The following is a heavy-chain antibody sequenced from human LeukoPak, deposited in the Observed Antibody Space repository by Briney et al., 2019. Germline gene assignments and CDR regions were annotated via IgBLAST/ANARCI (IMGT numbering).Heavy chain of an antibody. D-gene: IGHD5-12*01. Sequence: GGSLRLSCAASGFTFSSYWMHWVRQAPGKGLVWVSRINSDGSSTSYADSVKGRFTISRDNAKNTLYLQMNSLRAEDTAVYYCARVGGYARFDPWGQGTLVTVSS. CDR3: ARVGGYARFDP. J-gene: IGHJ5*02. CDR2: INSDGSST. V-gene: IGHV3-74*01. CDR1: GFTFSSYW.